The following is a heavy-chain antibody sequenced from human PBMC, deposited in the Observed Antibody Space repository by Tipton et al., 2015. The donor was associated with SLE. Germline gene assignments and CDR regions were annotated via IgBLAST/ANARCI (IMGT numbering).Heavy chain of an antibody. J-gene: IGHJ5*02. V-gene: IGHV3-48*03. D-gene: IGHD3-3*01. CDR3: ARERITIFGVVTSPWFDP. CDR1: GFTFRDYE. CDR2: IHGEGRTV. Sequence: SLRLSCAASGFTFRDYEMNWVRQAPGKGLEWLSYIHGEGRTVYADSVKGRLTVSRDNSKNMLYLQMNSLRAEDTAVYYCARERITIFGVVTSPWFDPWGQGTLVTVSS.